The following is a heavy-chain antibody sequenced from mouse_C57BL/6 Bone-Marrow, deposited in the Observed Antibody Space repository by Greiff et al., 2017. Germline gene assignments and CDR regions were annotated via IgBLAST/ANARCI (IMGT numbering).Heavy chain of an antibody. CDR2: IYPGSGNT. V-gene: IGHV1-76*01. Sequence: QVQLQQSGAELVRPGASVKLSCKASGYTFTDYYINWVKQRPGQGLEWIARIYPGSGNTYYNEKFKGKATLTAEKSSSTAYMQRSSLTSEDSAVYFCARKSKRYFDVWGTGTTDTVFS. CDR3: ARKSKRYFDV. J-gene: IGHJ1*03. D-gene: IGHD2-5*01. CDR1: GYTFTDYY.